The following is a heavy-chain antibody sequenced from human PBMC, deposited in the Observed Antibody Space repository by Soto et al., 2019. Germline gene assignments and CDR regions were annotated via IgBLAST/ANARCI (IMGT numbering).Heavy chain of an antibody. CDR2: TYYRSKWYN. J-gene: IGHJ1*01. Sequence: SQTLSLTCAISGDSVSSNSAAWNWIRQSPSRGLEWLGRTYYRSKWYNDYAVSVKSRITINPDTSKNQFSLQLNSVTPEDTAVYYCARGSPRYSSGWAEFQHWGQGTLVTVSS. D-gene: IGHD6-19*01. CDR1: GDSVSSNSAA. V-gene: IGHV6-1*01. CDR3: ARGSPRYSSGWAEFQH.